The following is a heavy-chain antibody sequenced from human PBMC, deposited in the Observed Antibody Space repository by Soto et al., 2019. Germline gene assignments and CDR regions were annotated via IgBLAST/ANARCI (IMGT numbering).Heavy chain of an antibody. J-gene: IGHJ6*02. D-gene: IGHD2-2*02. CDR1: GYSFTSYW. CDR2: VDPSDSYT. Sequence: GESLKISCKGSGYSFTSYWISWVRQMPGKGLEWMGRVDPSDSYTNYSPSFQGHVTVSADKSISTAYLQWSSLKASDTAMYYCARYCSSTSCYTAYYNYGMDVWGQGTTVTVSS. CDR3: ARYCSSTSCYTAYYNYGMDV. V-gene: IGHV5-10-1*01.